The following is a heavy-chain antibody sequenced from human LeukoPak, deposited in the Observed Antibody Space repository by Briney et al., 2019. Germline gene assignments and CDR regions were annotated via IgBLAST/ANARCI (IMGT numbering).Heavy chain of an antibody. CDR1: GYSFTSYW. CDR3: ASSGTALPRGDYYGMDV. Sequence: GESLKISCKGSGYSFTSYWIGWVRQMPGKGLEWMGGIYPGDSDTRYSPSFQGQVTISADKSISTAYLQWSSLKASDTAMYYCASSGTALPRGDYYGMDVWGQGTTVTVSS. CDR2: IYPGDSDT. V-gene: IGHV5-51*01. D-gene: IGHD3-10*01. J-gene: IGHJ6*02.